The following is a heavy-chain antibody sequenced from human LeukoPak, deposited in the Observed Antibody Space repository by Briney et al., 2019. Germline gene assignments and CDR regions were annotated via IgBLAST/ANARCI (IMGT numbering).Heavy chain of an antibody. CDR3: ARGPYGVYSGDYYYYYMDV. J-gene: IGHJ6*03. D-gene: IGHD4-17*01. Sequence: SVKVSCKASGGTFSSYAISWVRQAPGQGLEWMGGIIPIFGTANYAQKFQGRVTITADESTSTAYMELSSLRTDETPVYYCARGPYGVYSGDYYYYYMDVWGKGTTLTISS. CDR1: GGTFSSYA. CDR2: IIPIFGTA. V-gene: IGHV1-69*13.